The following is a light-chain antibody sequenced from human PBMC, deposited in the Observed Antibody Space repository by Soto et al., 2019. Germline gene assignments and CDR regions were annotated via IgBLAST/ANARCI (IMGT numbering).Light chain of an antibody. J-gene: IGLJ2*01. V-gene: IGLV2-14*01. CDR3: SSYTSSRPL. Sequence: QSALTQPASVSGSPGQSITISCTGNSSDVGGYNYVSWYQQHPGKAPKLLIYDVSNRPSGVSNRFSGSKSGNTASLTISGLQAEDESDYYCSSYTSSRPLFGGGTKVTVL. CDR2: DVS. CDR1: SSDVGGYNY.